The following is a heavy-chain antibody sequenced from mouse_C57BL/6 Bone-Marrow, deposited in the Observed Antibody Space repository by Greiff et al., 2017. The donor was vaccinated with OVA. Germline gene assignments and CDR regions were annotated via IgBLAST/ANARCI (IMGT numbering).Heavy chain of an antibody. D-gene: IGHD2-3*01. CDR2: IRNKANNHAT. Sequence: EVKVEESGGGLVQPGGSMKLSCAASGFTFSDAWMDWVRQSPEKGLEWVAEIRNKANNHATYYAESVKGRFTISRDDSKSGVYLQMNSLRAENTGIYYCTRGGWLLRWYFDVWGTGTTVTVSS. CDR3: TRGGWLLRWYFDV. CDR1: GFTFSDAW. V-gene: IGHV6-6*01. J-gene: IGHJ1*03.